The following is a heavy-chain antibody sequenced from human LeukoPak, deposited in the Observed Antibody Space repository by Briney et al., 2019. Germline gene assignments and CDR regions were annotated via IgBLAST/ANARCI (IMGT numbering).Heavy chain of an antibody. J-gene: IGHJ4*02. Sequence: GGSLRLSCAASGFTFSSYSMNWVRQAPGKGLEWVSSISSSSSYIYYADSVKGRFTISRDNAKNSLYLQTDSLRAEDTAVYYCARVGYDFWSGPTPDYWGQGTLVTVSS. CDR1: GFTFSSYS. CDR3: ARVGYDFWSGPTPDY. D-gene: IGHD3-3*01. CDR2: ISSSSSYI. V-gene: IGHV3-21*01.